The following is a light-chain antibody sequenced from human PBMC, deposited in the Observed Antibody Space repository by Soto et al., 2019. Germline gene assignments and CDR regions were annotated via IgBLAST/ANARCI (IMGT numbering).Light chain of an antibody. CDR3: QQLET. Sequence: DIQMTQSPSTLSASVGDRVTITCRASQSISSWLAWYQQKPGKAPKLLIYKASSLESGVPSRFSGSGSGTEFTLTISSLQPDDFATYYCQQLETFGQGTKVDIK. CDR2: KAS. CDR1: QSISSW. J-gene: IGKJ1*01. V-gene: IGKV1-5*03.